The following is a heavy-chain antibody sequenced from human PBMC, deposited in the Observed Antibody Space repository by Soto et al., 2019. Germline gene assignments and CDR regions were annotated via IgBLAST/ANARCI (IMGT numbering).Heavy chain of an antibody. CDR2: ISGSGDRT. CDR3: PLGWRGGHEGY. CDR1: GLTFSTYP. J-gene: IGHJ4*02. V-gene: IGHV3-23*01. D-gene: IGHD5-12*01. Sequence: EVQKLESGGGLVQPGGSLRLSCAASGLTFSTYPMSWVRQAPGKGLEWVSSISGSGDRTYYADSVKGRFTISRDNSKNTLYLQMNSLRVEDTAVYYCPLGWRGGHEGYWGQGTLVTVSS.